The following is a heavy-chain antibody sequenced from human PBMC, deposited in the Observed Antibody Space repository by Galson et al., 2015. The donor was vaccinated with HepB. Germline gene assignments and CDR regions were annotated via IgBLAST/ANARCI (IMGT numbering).Heavy chain of an antibody. Sequence: SLRLSCAASGFTFSDYWMTWVRQAPGKGLEWVANIKQDGSAKYYVDSVKGRFTVSRDNAKNSLYLQMNGLRAEDTAVYYCARGAGDYWGQGTLVTVSS. CDR3: ARGAGDY. CDR2: IKQDGSAK. D-gene: IGHD6-25*01. J-gene: IGHJ4*02. CDR1: GFTFSDYW. V-gene: IGHV3-7*03.